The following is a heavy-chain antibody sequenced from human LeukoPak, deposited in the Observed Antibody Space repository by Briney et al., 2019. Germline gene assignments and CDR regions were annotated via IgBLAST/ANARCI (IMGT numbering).Heavy chain of an antibody. Sequence: GRSLRLSCAASGFTFDDYAMHWVRQAPGKGLEWVSGISWASGSIGYADSVKGRFTISRDNAKNSLYMQMNSLRAEDTALYYCAKDGAAAPGFYYGMDVWGQGTTVTVSS. J-gene: IGHJ6*02. D-gene: IGHD2-2*01. CDR1: GFTFDDYA. CDR2: ISWASGSI. CDR3: AKDGAAAPGFYYGMDV. V-gene: IGHV3-9*01.